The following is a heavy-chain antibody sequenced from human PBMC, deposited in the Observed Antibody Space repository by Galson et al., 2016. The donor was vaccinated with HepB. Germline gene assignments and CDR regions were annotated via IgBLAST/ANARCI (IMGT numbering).Heavy chain of an antibody. CDR2: IKPSGNTI. CDR3: ARGGSCGVNCHSTLLDY. D-gene: IGHD2-15*01. V-gene: IGHV3-48*03. J-gene: IGHJ4*02. CDR1: GFTFSSYE. Sequence: SLRLSCAASGFTFSSYEMLWVRQAPGKGLEWLSYIKPSGNTIYYADSVKGRFTISRDNAENSLYLQMNSLKVEDTAIYYCARGGSCGVNCHSTLLDYWGQGNLVTVSS.